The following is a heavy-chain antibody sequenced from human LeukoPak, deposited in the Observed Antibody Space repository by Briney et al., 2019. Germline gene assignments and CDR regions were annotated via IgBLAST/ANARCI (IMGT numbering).Heavy chain of an antibody. V-gene: IGHV1-2*02. CDR3: ARVLGYSSGWYFGY. CDR2: VNPNSGGT. J-gene: IGHJ4*02. CDR1: GYTFTGYY. Sequence: ASVKVSCKASGYTFTGYYMHWVRQAPGQGLEWMGWVNPNSGGTNYAQKFQGRVTMTRNTSISTAYMELSRLRYDDTAVYYCARVLGYSSGWYFGYWGQGTLVTVSS. D-gene: IGHD6-19*01.